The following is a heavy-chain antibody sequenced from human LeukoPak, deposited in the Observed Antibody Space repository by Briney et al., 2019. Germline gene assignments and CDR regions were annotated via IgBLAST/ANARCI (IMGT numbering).Heavy chain of an antibody. CDR2: IDWDDDK. CDR1: GFSLSTSGVC. CDR3: ARMGCGVYPNYFDF. D-gene: IGHD1-26*01. V-gene: IGHV2-70*11. Sequence: SGPTLVKPTQTLTLTCTFSGFSLSTSGVCVNWIRQPPGKALEWLARIDWDDDKYFDTSLKTRLTISKDTSKNQVVLRMINMDPEDTATYYCARMGCGVYPNYFDFWGQGVLVTVSS. J-gene: IGHJ4*02.